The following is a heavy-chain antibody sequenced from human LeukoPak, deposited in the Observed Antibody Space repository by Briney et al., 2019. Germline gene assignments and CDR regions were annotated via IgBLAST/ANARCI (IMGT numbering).Heavy chain of an antibody. Sequence: GASVKVSCKVSGYTLTELSMHWVRQAPGKGLEWMGGFDPEDGETIYAQKFQGRVTMTEDTSTDTAYMELSSLRSEDTAVYYCATVSKAVAPMHYWGQGTLVTVSS. V-gene: IGHV1-24*01. J-gene: IGHJ4*02. D-gene: IGHD6-19*01. CDR1: GYTLTELS. CDR2: FDPEDGET. CDR3: ATVSKAVAPMHY.